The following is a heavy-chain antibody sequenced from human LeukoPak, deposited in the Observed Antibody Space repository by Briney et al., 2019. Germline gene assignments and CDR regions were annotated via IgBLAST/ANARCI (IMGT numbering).Heavy chain of an antibody. Sequence: SSETLSLTCTVSGGSISSYYWSWIRQPPGKGLEWIGYIYYSGSTNYNPSLKSRVTISVDTSKHQFSLKLSSVTAADTAVYYCARNVLLWFGEFYFAYWGQGTLVTVSS. CDR1: GGSISSYY. CDR2: IYYSGST. V-gene: IGHV4-59*01. J-gene: IGHJ4*02. CDR3: ARNVLLWFGEFYFAY. D-gene: IGHD3-10*01.